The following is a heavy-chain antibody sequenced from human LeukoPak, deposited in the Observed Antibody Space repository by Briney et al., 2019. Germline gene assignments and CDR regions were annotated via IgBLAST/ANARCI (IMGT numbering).Heavy chain of an antibody. Sequence: PSETLSLTCTVSGGSISTYYWSWIRQPPGKGLEWIGYIYYSGSTNYNPSLKSRVTISVDTSKNQFSLKLSSVTAADTAVYYCARGSGYSSSWYNNWFDPWGQGTLVTVSS. J-gene: IGHJ5*02. V-gene: IGHV4-59*08. CDR1: GGSISTYY. D-gene: IGHD6-13*01. CDR2: IYYSGST. CDR3: ARGSGYSSSWYNNWFDP.